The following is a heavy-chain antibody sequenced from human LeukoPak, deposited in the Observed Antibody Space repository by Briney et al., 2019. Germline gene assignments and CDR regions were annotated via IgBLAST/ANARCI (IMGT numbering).Heavy chain of an antibody. CDR2: ISSSGSTK. CDR1: GFTFSDYY. CDR3: SRDANYYDSSRHYFDAFDI. Sequence: GGSLRLSCAVSGFTFSDYYMSWIRQAPGKGLEWVSYISSSGSTKYYADSVKGRFTISRDNAKNSLYLQMNSLRAEDTAVYYCSRDANYYDSSRHYFDAFDIWGQGTMVTVSS. V-gene: IGHV3-11*04. J-gene: IGHJ3*02. D-gene: IGHD3-22*01.